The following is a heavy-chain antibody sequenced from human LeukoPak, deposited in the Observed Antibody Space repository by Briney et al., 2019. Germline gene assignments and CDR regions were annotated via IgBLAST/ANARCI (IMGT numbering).Heavy chain of an antibody. J-gene: IGHJ4*02. V-gene: IGHV3-9*01. CDR1: GFTFDDYA. Sequence: PGGSLRPSCAASGFTFDDYAMHWVRQAPGKGLEWVSGISWNSGSIGYADSVKGRFTISRDNAKNSLYLQMNSLRAEDTALYYCAKVKAGYSSGWAAFDYWGQGTLVTVSS. D-gene: IGHD6-19*01. CDR2: ISWNSGSI. CDR3: AKVKAGYSSGWAAFDY.